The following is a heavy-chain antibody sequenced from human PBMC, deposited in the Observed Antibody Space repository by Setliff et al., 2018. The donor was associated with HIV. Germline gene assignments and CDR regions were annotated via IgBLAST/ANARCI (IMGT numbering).Heavy chain of an antibody. CDR3: ARSIYGSGSHPLDI. V-gene: IGHV4-4*07. CDR2: MYAAGWS. D-gene: IGHD3-10*01. Sequence: SETLSLTCTVSGGSVDGYYWSWIRQPSGEGLEWIGRMYAAGWSNYNPSLESRVTMSVDRSKDQFSLCLTSVSAADTAVYYCARSIYGSGSHPLDIWGQGTLVTVSS. CDR1: GGSVDGYY. J-gene: IGHJ4*02.